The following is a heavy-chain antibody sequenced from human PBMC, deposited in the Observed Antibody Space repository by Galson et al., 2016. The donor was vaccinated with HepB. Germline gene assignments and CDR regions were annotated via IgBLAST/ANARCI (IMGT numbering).Heavy chain of an antibody. CDR1: GFTFSHYY. J-gene: IGHJ6*02. CDR3: ARARGTIGFDV. CDR2: TDNSGQTV. V-gene: IGHV3-11*01. D-gene: IGHD3-16*01. Sequence: SLRLSCAASGFTFSHYYMSWIRQIPGKGLDLISYTDNSGQTVYQSDSVKGRITISRDNAKNSLDLQMNSLRVDDTAIYYCARARGTIGFDVWGRGTTVSVSS.